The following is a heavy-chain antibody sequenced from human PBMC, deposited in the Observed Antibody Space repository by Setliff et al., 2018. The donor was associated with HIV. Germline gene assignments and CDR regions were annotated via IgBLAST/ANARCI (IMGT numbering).Heavy chain of an antibody. CDR3: ARGAIAAAGDFDY. CDR1: GGSISSYY. CDR2: IYASGST. J-gene: IGHJ4*02. V-gene: IGHV4-4*07. Sequence: SETLSLTCTVSGGSISSYYWSWIRRPAGKGLEWIGRIYASGSTNYNPSLKSRVTISVDTSKNQFSLRLSSVTAADTAVYYCARGAIAAAGDFDYWGQGTLVTVSS. D-gene: IGHD6-13*01.